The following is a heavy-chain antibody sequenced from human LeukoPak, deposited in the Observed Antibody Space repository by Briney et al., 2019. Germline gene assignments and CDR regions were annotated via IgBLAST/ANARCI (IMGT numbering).Heavy chain of an antibody. J-gene: IGHJ4*02. CDR3: ARTSGTGTYSY. D-gene: IGHD1-26*01. Sequence: SETLSLTCAVSGGSISSSSYYWGWIRQPPGKGLECIGNIYHSGSTYYNPSLKGRVTISVDTSKNQFSLSLSSVTAADTAVYYCARTSGTGTYSYWGQGTLVTVSS. V-gene: IGHV4-39*07. CDR2: IYHSGST. CDR1: GGSISSSSYY.